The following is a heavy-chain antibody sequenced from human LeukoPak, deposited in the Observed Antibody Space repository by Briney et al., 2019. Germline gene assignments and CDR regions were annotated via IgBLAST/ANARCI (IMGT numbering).Heavy chain of an antibody. CDR1: GFTFSSYS. J-gene: IGHJ6*03. V-gene: IGHV3-21*04. Sequence: GGSLRLSCAASGFTFSSYSMNWVRQAPGKGLEWVSSISSSSSYIYYADSVKGRFTISRDISKNTLHLQMNSLRAEDTAVYYCAKTSYYYYMDVWGKGTTVTVSS. CDR3: AKTSYYYYMDV. CDR2: ISSSSSYI.